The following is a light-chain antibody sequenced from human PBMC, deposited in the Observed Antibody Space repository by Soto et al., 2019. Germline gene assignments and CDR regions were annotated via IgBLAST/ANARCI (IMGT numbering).Light chain of an antibody. V-gene: IGLV2-23*01. CDR2: EGS. CDR1: SSDVGSYNL. Sequence: QSVLTQPASVSGSPGQSITISCTGTSSDVGSYNLVSWYQQHPGKAPKLMIYEGSKRPSGVSNRFSGSKSGNTASLTISGLQAEDEADYYCCPYAGSITYVFGTGTKVTAL. J-gene: IGLJ1*01. CDR3: CPYAGSITYV.